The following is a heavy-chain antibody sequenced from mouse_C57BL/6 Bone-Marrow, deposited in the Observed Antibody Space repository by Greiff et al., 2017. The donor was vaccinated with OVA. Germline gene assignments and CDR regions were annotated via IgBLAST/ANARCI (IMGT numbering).Heavy chain of an antibody. V-gene: IGHV1-15*01. CDR1: GYTFTDYE. CDR2: IDPETGGT. CDR3: TRGYSNYYAMDY. D-gene: IGHD2-5*01. J-gene: IGHJ4*01. Sequence: QVQLQQSGAELVRPGASVTLSCKASGYTFTDYEMHWVKQTPVHGLEWIGAIDPETGGTAYNQKFKGKAILTADKSSSTAYLALRILRSEDSAVYYCTRGYSNYYAMDYWGQGTSVTVSS.